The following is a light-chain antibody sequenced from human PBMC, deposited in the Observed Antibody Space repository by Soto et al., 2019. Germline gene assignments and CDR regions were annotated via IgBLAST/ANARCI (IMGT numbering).Light chain of an antibody. CDR3: QQRSNWPPYT. J-gene: IGKJ2*01. V-gene: IGKV3-11*01. CDR2: DAS. CDR1: QSVSSY. Sequence: EIVLTQSPDTLSLSPGEIATLSCRASQSVSSYLAWYQQKPGQAPRLLIYDASNRATGIPARFSGSGSGTDFTLTISSLEPEDFAVYYCQQRSNWPPYTFCQGTKLEIK.